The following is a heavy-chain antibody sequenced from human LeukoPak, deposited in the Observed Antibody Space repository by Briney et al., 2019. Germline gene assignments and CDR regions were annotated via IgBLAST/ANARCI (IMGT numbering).Heavy chain of an antibody. V-gene: IGHV4-34*01. J-gene: IGHJ5*02. CDR1: GGSFSGYY. D-gene: IGHD3-10*01. Sequence: PSGTLSLTCAVYGGSFSGYYWSWIRQPPGKGLEWIGEINHSGSTNYNPSLKSRVTISVDTSKNQFSLKLSSVTAADTAVYYCARALSYYYGSGVDPWGQGTLVTVSS. CDR3: ARALSYYYGSGVDP. CDR2: INHSGST.